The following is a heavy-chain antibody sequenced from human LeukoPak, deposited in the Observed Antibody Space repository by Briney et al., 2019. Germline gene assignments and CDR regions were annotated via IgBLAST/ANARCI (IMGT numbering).Heavy chain of an antibody. CDR1: GFTFSSYG. D-gene: IGHD4-17*01. V-gene: IGHV3-33*01. CDR2: IWCDGGNK. J-gene: IGHJ6*03. CDR3: ARADGDYPYYYYMDV. Sequence: PGRSLRLSCAASGFTFSSYGMHWVRQAPGKGLEWVAVIWCDGGNKYYADSVKGRFTISRDNSKNTLYLQMNSLRAEDTAVYYCARADGDYPYYYYMDVWGKGTTVTVSS.